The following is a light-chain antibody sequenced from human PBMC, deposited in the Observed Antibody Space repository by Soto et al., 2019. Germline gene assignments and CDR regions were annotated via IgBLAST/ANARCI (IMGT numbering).Light chain of an antibody. Sequence: DIQITHSPSTRSGSVGDGVTITFRASQDIATYLNWYQQKPGKAPNLLIYDASNLETGVPSRFSGGGSGTHFTFTISNLQPEDIATYYCQQYDNLPPTWTFGQGTKVDIK. CDR1: QDIATY. CDR2: DAS. J-gene: IGKJ1*01. V-gene: IGKV1-33*01. CDR3: QQYDNLPPTWT.